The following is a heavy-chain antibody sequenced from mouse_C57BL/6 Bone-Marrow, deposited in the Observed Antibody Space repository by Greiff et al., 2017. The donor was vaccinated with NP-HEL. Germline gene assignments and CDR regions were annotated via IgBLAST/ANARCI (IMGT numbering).Heavy chain of an antibody. CDR3: ARLDYDGGAWFAY. Sequence: QVQLQQPGAELVKPGASVKLSCKASGYTFTSYWMPWVKQRPGQGLEWIGMIHPNSGSTNYNEKFKSKATLTVDKSSSTAYMQLSSLTSEDSAVYYCARLDYDGGAWFAYWGQGTLVTVSA. J-gene: IGHJ3*01. CDR1: GYTFTSYW. D-gene: IGHD2-4*01. CDR2: IHPNSGST. V-gene: IGHV1-64*01.